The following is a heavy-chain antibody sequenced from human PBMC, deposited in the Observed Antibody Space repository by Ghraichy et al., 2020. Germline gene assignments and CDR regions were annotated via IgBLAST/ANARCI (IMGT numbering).Heavy chain of an antibody. CDR3: ARDSVQYFDWLLKDYYYYGMDV. J-gene: IGHJ6*02. CDR1: GFTFSDYY. D-gene: IGHD3-9*01. V-gene: IGHV3-11*01. Sequence: GESLNISCAASGFTFSDYYMSWIRQAPGKGLEWGSYISSSGSTIYYADSVKGRFTISRDNAKNSLYLQMNSLRAEDTAVYYCARDSVQYFDWLLKDYYYYGMDVWGQGTTVTVSS. CDR2: ISSSGSTI.